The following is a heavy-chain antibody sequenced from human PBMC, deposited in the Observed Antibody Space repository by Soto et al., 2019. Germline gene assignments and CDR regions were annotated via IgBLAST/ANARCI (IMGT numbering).Heavy chain of an antibody. V-gene: IGHV1-3*01. J-gene: IGHJ4*02. CDR1: GYTFTSYA. CDR2: INAGNGNT. D-gene: IGHD3-10*01. CDR3: ARGSGLTYFDY. Sequence: QVQLVQSGAEVKKPGASVKVSCKASGYTFTSYATHWVRQAPGQRLEWMGWINAGNGNTKYSQKFQGRVTITRDTSASTAYMELSSLRSEDTAVYYCARGSGLTYFDYWGQGTLVTVSS.